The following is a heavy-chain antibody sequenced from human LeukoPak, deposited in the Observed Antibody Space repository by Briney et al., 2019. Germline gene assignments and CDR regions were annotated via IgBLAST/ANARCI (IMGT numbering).Heavy chain of an antibody. CDR2: INHSGST. Sequence: SETLSLTCAVYGGSFSGYYWSWIRQPPGKGLEWIGEINHSGSTNYNPSLKSRVTISVDTSKNQFSPKLSSVTAADTAVYYCARLGRTVTPYALDYWGQGTLVTVSS. CDR3: ARLGRTVTPYALDY. V-gene: IGHV4-34*01. CDR1: GGSFSGYY. D-gene: IGHD4-17*01. J-gene: IGHJ4*02.